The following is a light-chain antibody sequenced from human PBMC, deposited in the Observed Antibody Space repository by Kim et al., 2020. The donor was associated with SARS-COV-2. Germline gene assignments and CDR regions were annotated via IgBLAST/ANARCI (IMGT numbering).Light chain of an antibody. CDR1: QSITNSY. Sequence: LAPGERATLACRASQSITNSYVAWYQQKPGRAPRLLVHGASSRATDIPDRFSGSGSGTDFSLTISRLEPEDFAVYYCQQYDSSPETFGQGTKLEI. V-gene: IGKV3-20*01. CDR3: QQYDSSPET. CDR2: GAS. J-gene: IGKJ2*01.